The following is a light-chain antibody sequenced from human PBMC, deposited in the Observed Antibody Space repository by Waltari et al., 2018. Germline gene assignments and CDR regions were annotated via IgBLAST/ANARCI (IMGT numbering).Light chain of an antibody. J-gene: IGLJ2*01. CDR3: AVWDDSLNGVV. V-gene: IGLV1-36*01. CDR1: RTNIINNA. CDR2: YDD. Sequence: QSVLTQPPSVSEAPRQRVTISCSGSRTNIINNAASWYQQLPGKAPKLLIYYDDLLPSGVSDRFSGSKSGTSASLAISGLQSDDEADYYCAVWDDSLNGVVFGGGTKLTVL.